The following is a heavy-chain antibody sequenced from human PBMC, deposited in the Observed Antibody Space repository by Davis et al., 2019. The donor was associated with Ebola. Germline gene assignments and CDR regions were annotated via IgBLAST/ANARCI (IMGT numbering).Heavy chain of an antibody. CDR1: GGSISSGGYY. V-gene: IGHV4-31*03. D-gene: IGHD4-17*01. Sequence: MPSETLSLTCTVSGGSISSGGYYWSWIRQHPGKGLEWIGYIYYSGSTYYNPSLKSRVTISVDTSKNQFSLKLSSVTAADTAVYYCARDHDYGLDDYWGQGTLVTVSS. J-gene: IGHJ4*02. CDR2: IYYSGST. CDR3: ARDHDYGLDDY.